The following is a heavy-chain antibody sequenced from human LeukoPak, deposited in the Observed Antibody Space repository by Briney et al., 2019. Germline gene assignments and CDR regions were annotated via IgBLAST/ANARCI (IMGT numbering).Heavy chain of an antibody. D-gene: IGHD7-27*01. CDR2: TYYRSTWLN. J-gene: IGHJ4*02. CDR3: ARDRLGMSY. Sequence: SQTLSLTCAISGDTVSSNTAAYNWLRLSPSRGLEWLGRTYYRSTWLNDYAPSVRGRITVSPDTSKNQFSLQLNSVTPEDTAVYYCARDRLGMSYWGQGTPVTVSS. V-gene: IGHV6-1*01. CDR1: GDTVSSNTAA.